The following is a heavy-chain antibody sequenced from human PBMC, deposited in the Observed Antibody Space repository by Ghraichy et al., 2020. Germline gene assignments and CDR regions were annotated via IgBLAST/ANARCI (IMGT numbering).Heavy chain of an antibody. CDR3: AGGSGYIIDY. V-gene: IGHV3-7*01. CDR1: GFTFSSYW. D-gene: IGHD5-12*01. J-gene: IGHJ4*02. CDR2: IKRDGSEK. Sequence: GGSLRLSCAASGFTFSSYWMSWVRQAPGKGLEWVATIKRDGSEKYYVDSVKGRFTISRDNAQNLLYLEMNSLRAEDTAVYYCAGGSGYIIDYWGQGTLVTVSS.